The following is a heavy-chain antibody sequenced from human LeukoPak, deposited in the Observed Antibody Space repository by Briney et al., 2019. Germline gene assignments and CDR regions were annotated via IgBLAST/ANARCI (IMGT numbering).Heavy chain of an antibody. CDR3: ARGSVYYYDSSGLDY. CDR2: IYTSGST. J-gene: IGHJ4*02. D-gene: IGHD3-22*01. V-gene: IGHV4-59*10. Sequence: SETLSLTCAVYGGSFSGYYWSWIRQPAGKGLEWIGRIYTSGSTNYNPSLKSRVTMSVDTSKNQFSLKLSSVTAADTAVYYCARGSVYYYDSSGLDYWGQGTLVTVSS. CDR1: GGSFSGYY.